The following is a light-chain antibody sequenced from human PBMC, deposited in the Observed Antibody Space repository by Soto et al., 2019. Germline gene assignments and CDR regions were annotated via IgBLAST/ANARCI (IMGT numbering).Light chain of an antibody. V-gene: IGKV3D-15*01. J-gene: IGKJ1*01. CDR2: GAS. Sequence: EIVMTQSPATLSVSPGERATLSCRASQSFSSNLAWYQQKPGQAPRLLIYGASFRATGIPARFSGRGSGTDFTLSISRLEPEDFAVYYCQQYVTSPRTFGQGTKVDI. CDR3: QQYVTSPRT. CDR1: QSFSSN.